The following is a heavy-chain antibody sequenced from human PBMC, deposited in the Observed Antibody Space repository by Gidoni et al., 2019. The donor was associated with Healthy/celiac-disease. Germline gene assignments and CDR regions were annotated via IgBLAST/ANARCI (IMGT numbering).Heavy chain of an antibody. V-gene: IGHV3-53*01. CDR1: GFTVSSNY. CDR3: ARHSRDTAYFYYYYGMDV. Sequence: EVQLVESGGGLIQPGGSLRLSCAASGFTVSSNYMSWVRQAPGKGLEWVSVIYSGGSTYYADSVKGRFTISRDNSKNTLYLQMNSLRAEDTAVYYCARHSRDTAYFYYYYGMDVWGQGTTVTVSS. J-gene: IGHJ6*02. D-gene: IGHD5-18*01. CDR2: IYSGGST.